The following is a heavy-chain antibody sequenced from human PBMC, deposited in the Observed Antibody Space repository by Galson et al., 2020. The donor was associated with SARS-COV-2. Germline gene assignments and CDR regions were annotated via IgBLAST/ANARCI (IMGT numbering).Heavy chain of an antibody. CDR3: ARGDMGNDYFDY. V-gene: IGHV3-74*01. CDR2: IYREGSST. CDR1: GFTFSSYW. J-gene: IGHJ4*02. Sequence: GGSLRLSCAASGFTFSSYWMHWVRQAPGKGLVWVSRIYREGSSTSYADSVKGRFTISGDNAKNTLYLQRNSLRAEDTAVYYCARGDMGNDYFDYWGQGTLVTVSS. D-gene: IGHD7-27*01.